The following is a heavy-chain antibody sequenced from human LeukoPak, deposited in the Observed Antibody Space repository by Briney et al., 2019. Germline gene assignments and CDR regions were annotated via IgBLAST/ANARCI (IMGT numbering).Heavy chain of an antibody. V-gene: IGHV3-48*01. CDR2: ISSRSSTI. Sequence: GGSLRLSCAASGFTFSSYSMNWVRQAPGKGLEWVSYISSRSSTIYYADSVKGRFIISRDNAKNTLYLQMNSLRAEDTAVYYCARDGYCSGGSCYSHYFDYWGQGTLVTVSS. CDR1: GFTFSSYS. CDR3: ARDGYCSGGSCYSHYFDY. D-gene: IGHD2-15*01. J-gene: IGHJ4*02.